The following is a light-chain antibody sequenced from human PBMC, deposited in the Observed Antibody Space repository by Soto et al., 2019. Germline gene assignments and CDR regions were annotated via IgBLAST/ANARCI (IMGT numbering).Light chain of an antibody. J-gene: IGKJ1*01. CDR2: KAS. CDR3: QQYAGYSRT. Sequence: DVQRTQSPSTRSASVGDRVTITCRASQSISGWLAWYQQRPGTAPKLMIYKASTLETGVPSRFSGSGSGTEFTLTINNLQPDDFATYYCQQYAGYSRTFGQGTKVDIK. CDR1: QSISGW. V-gene: IGKV1-5*03.